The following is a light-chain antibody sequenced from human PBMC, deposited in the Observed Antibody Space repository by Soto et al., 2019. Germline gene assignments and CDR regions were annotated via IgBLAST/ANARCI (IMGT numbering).Light chain of an antibody. V-gene: IGLV2-14*01. CDR1: SSDVGGYNY. CDR3: SSYTRNNNSPL. CDR2: DVS. J-gene: IGLJ2*01. Sequence: QSALTQPASVSGSPGQSITISCTGTSSDVGGYNYVSWYQQHPGKAPKLMIYDVSSRPSGVSNRFSGPKSGNTASLTISGLQAEDEADYYCSSYTRNNNSPLFGGGTKLTVL.